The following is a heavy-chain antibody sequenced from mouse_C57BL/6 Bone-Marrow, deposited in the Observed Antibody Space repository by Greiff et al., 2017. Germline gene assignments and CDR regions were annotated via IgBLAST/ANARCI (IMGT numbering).Heavy chain of an antibody. CDR1: GYTFTSYW. Sequence: VQLQQSGAELVKPGASVKLSCKASGYTFTSYWMHWVKQRPGQGLEWIGMIHPNSGSTNYNEKFKSKATLTVDKSSSTAYMQLSSLTSEDSAVYYCARGRTTVVATDAMDYWGQGTSVTVSS. V-gene: IGHV1-64*01. CDR2: IHPNSGST. CDR3: ARGRTTVVATDAMDY. J-gene: IGHJ4*01. D-gene: IGHD1-1*01.